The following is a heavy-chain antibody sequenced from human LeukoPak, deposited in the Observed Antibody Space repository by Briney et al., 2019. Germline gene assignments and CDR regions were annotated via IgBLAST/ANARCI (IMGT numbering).Heavy chain of an antibody. D-gene: IGHD6-13*01. J-gene: IGHJ4*02. CDR2: INHSGSS. CDR1: GGSFSGYY. CDR3: ARFHTSSWFFDS. Sequence: SETLSLTCAVYGGSFSGYYWSWIRQPPGKGLEWIGEINHSGSSNYNPSLKSRVTISVDTSKNHFSLKLTSVTAADTAVYYCARFHTSSWFFDSWGQGILVTVSS. V-gene: IGHV4-34*01.